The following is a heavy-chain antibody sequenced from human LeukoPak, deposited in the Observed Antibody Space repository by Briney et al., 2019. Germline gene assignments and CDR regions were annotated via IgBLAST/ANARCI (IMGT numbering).Heavy chain of an antibody. V-gene: IGHV4-39*07. CDR2: IYPSGST. Sequence: SETLSLTCTVSGGSISSSRYYWAWIRQSPGKGLEWIGSIYPSGSTYYSPSLKSRVTMSVDTSKNQFSLKLTSVTAADTAVYYCARDRDFYGDYDPPYFDSWGQGTLVTVSS. CDR1: GGSISSSRYY. D-gene: IGHD4-17*01. CDR3: ARDRDFYGDYDPPYFDS. J-gene: IGHJ4*02.